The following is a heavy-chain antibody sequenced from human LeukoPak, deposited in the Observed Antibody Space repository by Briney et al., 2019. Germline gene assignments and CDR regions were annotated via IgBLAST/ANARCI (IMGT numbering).Heavy chain of an antibody. J-gene: IGHJ4*02. Sequence: GESLKISCKASGYSFTNSWLGWVRQMPGQGLEWMGIIYPGDSDTRYGPSVQGQVTISADKSISTAYLQWSSLKDSDTAMYYCAKGELRGVFDYWGQGTLVTVSS. D-gene: IGHD1-26*01. V-gene: IGHV5-51*01. CDR3: AKGELRGVFDY. CDR2: IYPGDSDT. CDR1: GYSFTNSW.